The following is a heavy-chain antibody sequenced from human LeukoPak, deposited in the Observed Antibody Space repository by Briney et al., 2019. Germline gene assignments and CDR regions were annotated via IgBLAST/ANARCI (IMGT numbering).Heavy chain of an antibody. CDR3: ARQSSYYGDYHYFDY. V-gene: IGHV5-51*01. CDR2: IYPGDSDT. CDR1: GYSFTSYW. D-gene: IGHD4-17*01. Sequence: GESLKISCKGSGYSFTSYWIGWVRQMPGKGLEWMGIIYPGDSDTRYSPSFQGQVTISADKSISTAYLQWSSLKASDTAMYYCARQSSYYGDYHYFDYWGQGTLVAVSS. J-gene: IGHJ4*02.